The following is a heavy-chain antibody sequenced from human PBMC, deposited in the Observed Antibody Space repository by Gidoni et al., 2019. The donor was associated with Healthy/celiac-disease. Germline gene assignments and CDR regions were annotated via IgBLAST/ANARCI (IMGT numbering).Heavy chain of an antibody. CDR2: ISYDGSNK. CDR1: GFTFCSYA. CDR3: ARGGVVTAIYYYYGMDV. Sequence: VQLVESGGGVVQPGRSLRLSCAASGFTFCSYAMHWVRQAPGKGLAWVAVISYDGSNKYYADSVKGRFTISRDNSKNTLYLQMNSLRAEDTAVYYCARGGVVTAIYYYYGMDVWGQGTTVTVSS. D-gene: IGHD2-21*02. J-gene: IGHJ6*02. V-gene: IGHV3-30-3*01.